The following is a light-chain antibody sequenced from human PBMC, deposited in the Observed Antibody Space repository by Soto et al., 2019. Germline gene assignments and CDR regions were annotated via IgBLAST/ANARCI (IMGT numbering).Light chain of an antibody. CDR1: QGIRND. Sequence: IKMTQSPSSLSASVGDRVTITCRASQGIRNDLRWYQQKPGKATKLLIYAASIFQSGVASRFSGSGSGTDFTLTISSLQPEDFATYYCQQSYSTPRTCGQGTKVDI. V-gene: IGKV1-39*01. CDR2: AAS. CDR3: QQSYSTPRT. J-gene: IGKJ1*01.